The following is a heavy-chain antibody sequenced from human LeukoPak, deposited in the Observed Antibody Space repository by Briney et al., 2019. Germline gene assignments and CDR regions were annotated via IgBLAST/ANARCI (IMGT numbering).Heavy chain of an antibody. CDR1: GYTFTDYF. J-gene: IGHJ6*03. V-gene: IGHV1-2*02. D-gene: IGHD4-11*01. Sequence: VASVTVSCKASGYTFTDYFLHWVRQAPGQGLEWMGWISPNSGGTNYAQTFQGRVTMTRDTSISTAYMDLCRLRSDDTAVYFCARGGLPIYYYMDVWGKGNTVTVSS. CDR3: ARGGLPIYYYMDV. CDR2: ISPNSGGT.